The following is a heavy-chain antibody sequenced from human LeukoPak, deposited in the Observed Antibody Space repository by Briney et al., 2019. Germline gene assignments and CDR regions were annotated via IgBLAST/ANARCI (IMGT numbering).Heavy chain of an antibody. CDR1: GGSISSSY. CDR3: AREAAITIFGAVKYWYFDL. D-gene: IGHD3-3*01. J-gene: IGHJ2*01. Sequence: NPSETLSVTCTDPGGSISSSYWSWIREPARKRLEWIGRIYTSGSTNYSPSLKSRVTMSVDTSKNQFSLKLSSVTAADTAVYYCAREAAITIFGAVKYWYFDLWGRGTLVTVSS. V-gene: IGHV4-4*07. CDR2: IYTSGST.